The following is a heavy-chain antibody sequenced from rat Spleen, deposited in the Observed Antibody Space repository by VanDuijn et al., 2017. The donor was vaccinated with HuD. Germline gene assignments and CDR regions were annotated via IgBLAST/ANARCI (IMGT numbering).Heavy chain of an antibody. J-gene: IGHJ2*01. Sequence: QVQLKESGPGLVQPSQTLSLPCTVSGFSLTSNGVSWVRQPPGKGLEWIAAISSGGSTYYNSALKSRLSISRDTSKSQVFLKMNSLQTEDTAIYFCTRDLGDWGQGVMVTVSS. CDR1: GFSLTSNG. D-gene: IGHD5-1*01. CDR2: ISSGGST. V-gene: IGHV2S12*01. CDR3: TRDLGD.